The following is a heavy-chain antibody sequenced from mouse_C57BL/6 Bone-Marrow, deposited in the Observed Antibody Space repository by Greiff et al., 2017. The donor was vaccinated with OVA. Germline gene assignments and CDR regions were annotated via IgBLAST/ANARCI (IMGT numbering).Heavy chain of an antibody. V-gene: IGHV5-17*01. CDR1: GFTFSDYG. CDR2: ISSGSSTI. J-gene: IGHJ1*03. CDR3: AREDYEWYFDV. D-gene: IGHD2-4*01. Sequence: EVQLMESGGGLVKPGGSLKLSCAASGFTFSDYGMHWVRQAPEQGLEWVAYISSGSSTIYYADTVKGRFTISRDKSYNTPFLQMTSLRSEDTAMYYCAREDYEWYFDVWGTGTTVTVSA.